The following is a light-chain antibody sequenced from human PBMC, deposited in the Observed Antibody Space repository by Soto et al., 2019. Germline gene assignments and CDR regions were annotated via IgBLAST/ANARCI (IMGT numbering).Light chain of an antibody. CDR3: SSYAGSDNPGV. V-gene: IGLV2-8*01. CDR2: EVS. Sequence: QSVLTQPPSASGSPGQSVTISCTGSSSDVGGYNYVSWYQHHPGKAPELMIYEVSKRPSGVPDRFSGSKFGNTASLTVSGLQAEDEADYYCSSYAGSDNPGVFGVGTKLTVL. J-gene: IGLJ1*01. CDR1: SSDVGGYNY.